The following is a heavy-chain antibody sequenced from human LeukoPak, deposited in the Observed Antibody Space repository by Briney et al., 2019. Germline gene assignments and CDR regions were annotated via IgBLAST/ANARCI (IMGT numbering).Heavy chain of an antibody. D-gene: IGHD3-10*02. Sequence: GGSLRLSCAASGFTFSSYAMHWVRQTPGKGLEWVAVMSFDGTHIYYADSVKGRFTISRDNSKNTLYLQMNSLRDEDTAVYHCARCSGYGMDVWGQGTTVTVSS. CDR2: MSFDGTHI. V-gene: IGHV3-30-3*01. CDR3: ARCSGYGMDV. CDR1: GFTFSSYA. J-gene: IGHJ6*02.